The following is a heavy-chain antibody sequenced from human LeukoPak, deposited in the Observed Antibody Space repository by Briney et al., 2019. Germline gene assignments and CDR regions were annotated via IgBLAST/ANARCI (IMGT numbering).Heavy chain of an antibody. CDR2: IKQDGSEK. CDR3: ARDDCSSISCYHNWFDP. CDR1: GFTFSSYS. J-gene: IGHJ5*02. Sequence: GGSLRLSCAASGFTFSSYSMNWVRQAPGKGLEWVANIKQDGSEKYYVDSVKGRFTISRDNAKNSLYLQMNSLRAEDTAVYYCARDDCSSISCYHNWFDPWGQGTLVTVSS. D-gene: IGHD2-2*01. V-gene: IGHV3-7*01.